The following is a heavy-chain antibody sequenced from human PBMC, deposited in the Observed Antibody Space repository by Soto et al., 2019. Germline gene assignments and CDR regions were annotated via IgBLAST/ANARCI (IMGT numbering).Heavy chain of an antibody. CDR1: GFTFSDHY. D-gene: IGHD1-26*01. Sequence: GGSLRLSCAASGFTFSDHYMEWVRQAPGKGLEWVGRIRNKANRYSTEYAASVQGRFTISRDDSRNSLYLQMNSLKTEDTAVFYCARYSGSYSRGLDYWGQGTPVTVSS. CDR2: IRNKANRYST. V-gene: IGHV3-72*01. CDR3: ARYSGSYSRGLDY. J-gene: IGHJ4*02.